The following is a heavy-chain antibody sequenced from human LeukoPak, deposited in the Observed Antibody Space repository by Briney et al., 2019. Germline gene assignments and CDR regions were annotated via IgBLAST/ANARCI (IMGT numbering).Heavy chain of an antibody. J-gene: IGHJ4*02. D-gene: IGHD5-18*01. V-gene: IGHV1-18*01. Sequence: AAVTVSFKASGYTFTIYGISWVRQAPGQGGEWVGWISAYNGNTNYAQKLQGRGTMTTDTTTSTAYMELRSLRSDDTAVYYCARRRVDTAMDTFDYWGQGTLVTVSS. CDR2: ISAYNGNT. CDR3: ARRRVDTAMDTFDY. CDR1: GYTFTIYG.